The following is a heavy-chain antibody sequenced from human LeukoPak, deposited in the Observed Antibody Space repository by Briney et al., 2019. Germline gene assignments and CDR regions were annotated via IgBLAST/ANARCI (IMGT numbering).Heavy chain of an antibody. V-gene: IGHV3-48*03. J-gene: IGHJ4*02. CDR2: ISSSGTTT. Sequence: HSGGSLRLSCAVSGFTLSSYEMNWVRQAPGKGLEWVSYISSSGTTTYFPDSVKGRFTISRDNAKNTLYLQMHSLRAEDMAIYYCARDRALRGVDYWGQGTLVTVSS. CDR1: GFTLSSYE. CDR3: ARDRALRGVDY.